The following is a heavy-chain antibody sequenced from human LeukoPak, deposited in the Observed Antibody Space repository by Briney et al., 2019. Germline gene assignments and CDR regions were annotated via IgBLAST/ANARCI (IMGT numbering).Heavy chain of an antibody. CDR1: GYSISSGYY. V-gene: IGHV4-38-2*01. D-gene: IGHD3-22*01. CDR2: IYHSGST. Sequence: PSETLSLTCAVSGYSISSGYYWGWIRQPPGKGLEWIGSIYHSGSTYYNPSLKSRVTISVDTSKNQFSLKLSSVTAADTAVYDCARRTYYYDSSGYLDYWGQGTLVTVSS. CDR3: ARRTYYYDSSGYLDY. J-gene: IGHJ4*02.